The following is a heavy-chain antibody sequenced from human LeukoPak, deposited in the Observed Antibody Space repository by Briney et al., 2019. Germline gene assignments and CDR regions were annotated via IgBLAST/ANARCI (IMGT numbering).Heavy chain of an antibody. J-gene: IGHJ4*02. Sequence: GGSLRLSCVVSGFSFSKYWMSWVRQAPGKGLEWVANIKEDGSQKYYVDSVKGRFTISRDNAKNSLFLQTNSLRVDDTAVYYCARDSGWFRFDYWGQGTLVTVSS. V-gene: IGHV3-7*03. D-gene: IGHD6-19*01. CDR1: GFSFSKYW. CDR3: ARDSGWFRFDY. CDR2: IKEDGSQK.